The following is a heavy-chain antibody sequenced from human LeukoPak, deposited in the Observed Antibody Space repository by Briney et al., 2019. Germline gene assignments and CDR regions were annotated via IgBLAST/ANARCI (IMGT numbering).Heavy chain of an antibody. V-gene: IGHV1-2*02. CDR3: ARGQYRYAVDF. D-gene: IGHD5-18*01. J-gene: IGHJ4*02. CDR1: GYTFTIYY. CDR2: INPNNGDT. Sequence: ASVTVSFKASGYTFTIYYMHWVRQAPGQGLEWMGWINPNNGDTTYTQKFQGRGTMTRDTSISKAYLELSSLTSDDTAVYYCARGQYRYAVDFWGQGTLVTVSS.